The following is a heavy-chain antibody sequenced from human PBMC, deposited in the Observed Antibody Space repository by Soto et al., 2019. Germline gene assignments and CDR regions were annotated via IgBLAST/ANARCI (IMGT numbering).Heavy chain of an antibody. J-gene: IGHJ5*02. CDR2: TYYRSKWYN. D-gene: IGHD3-3*01. V-gene: IGHV6-1*01. CDR3: ARSLVSDYDFWSGYYRGGNWFDP. Sequence: SQTLSLTCAISGDSVSSNSAAWNWIRQSPSRGLEWLGRTYYRSKWYNDYAVSVKSRITINPDTSKNQFSLQLNSVTPEDTAVYYCARSLVSDYDFWSGYYRGGNWFDPWGQGTLVTVSS. CDR1: GDSVSSNSAA.